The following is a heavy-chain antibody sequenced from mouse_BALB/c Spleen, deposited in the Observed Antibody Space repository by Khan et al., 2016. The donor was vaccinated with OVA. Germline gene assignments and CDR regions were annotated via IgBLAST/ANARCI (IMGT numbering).Heavy chain of an antibody. CDR2: INPSNGYT. CDR3: VRDGAYHRNDGWFAY. D-gene: IGHD2-14*01. V-gene: IGHV1-4*01. CDR1: GYTFTSYT. J-gene: IGHJ3*01. Sequence: QVQLQQSGVELARPGASVKMSCKASGYTFTSYTIHWIKKRPGQGLEWIGYINPSNGYTNYNQKFKDKATLTTDKSSTTAYLQLSSLTSDDSAVDNCVRDGAYHRNDGWFAYWGQGTLVTVSA.